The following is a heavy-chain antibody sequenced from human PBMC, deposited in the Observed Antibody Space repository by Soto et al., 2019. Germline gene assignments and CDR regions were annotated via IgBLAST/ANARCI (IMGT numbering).Heavy chain of an antibody. CDR1: GGSVSSGSYY. D-gene: IGHD3-22*01. V-gene: IGHV4-61*01. CDR3: ARDNGDSSGYSNWFDP. J-gene: IGHJ5*02. CDR2: IYYSGST. Sequence: QVQLQESGPGLVKPSETLSLTCTVSGGSVSSGSYYWSWIRQPPGKGLEWIGYIYYSGSTNYNPSLKSRVTISVDTSKQQFSLKLSSVTAADTAVYYCARDNGDSSGYSNWFDPWGQGTLVTVSS.